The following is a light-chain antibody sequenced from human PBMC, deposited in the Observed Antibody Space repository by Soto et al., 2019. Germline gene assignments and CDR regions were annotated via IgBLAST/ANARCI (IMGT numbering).Light chain of an antibody. V-gene: IGKV3-20*01. Sequence: EIVLTQSPGTLSLSPGERATLSCRASQTVSSTYLAWYQQRAGQAPRLIIYGVSSRAAGIPDRFRGSGSGSDFTLTISRLEPEDFAVYFCQEYDGSLRTFGQGTRWIS. CDR2: GVS. CDR1: QTVSSTY. CDR3: QEYDGSLRT. J-gene: IGKJ1*01.